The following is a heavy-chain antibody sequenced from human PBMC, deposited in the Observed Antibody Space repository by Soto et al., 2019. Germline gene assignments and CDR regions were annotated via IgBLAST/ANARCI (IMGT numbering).Heavy chain of an antibody. CDR3: ARRNYNNWNYSVGYYYYYYMDV. J-gene: IGHJ6*03. CDR1: GGSISSYY. CDR2: IYYSGST. D-gene: IGHD1-7*01. Sequence: PSETLSLTCTVSGGSISSYYWSWIRQPPGKGLEWIGYIYYSGSTNYNPSLKSRVTISVDTSKNQFSLKLSSVTAADTAVYYCARRNYNNWNYSVGYYYYYYMDVWGKGTTVTVSS. V-gene: IGHV4-59*08.